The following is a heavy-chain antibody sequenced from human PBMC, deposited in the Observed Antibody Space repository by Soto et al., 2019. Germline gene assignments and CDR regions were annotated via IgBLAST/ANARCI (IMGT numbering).Heavy chain of an antibody. V-gene: IGHV1-18*04. J-gene: IGHJ6*02. CDR2: ISAYNGNT. CDR1: GYTFTSYG. D-gene: IGHD5-18*01. CDR3: ARSLDGYSYGIYYYYGMDV. Sequence: ASVKVSCKASGYTFTSYGISWVRQAPGQGXEWMGWISAYNGNTNYAQKLQGRVTMTTDTSTSTAYMELRSLRSDDTAVYYCARSLDGYSYGIYYYYGMDVWGQGTTVTVSS.